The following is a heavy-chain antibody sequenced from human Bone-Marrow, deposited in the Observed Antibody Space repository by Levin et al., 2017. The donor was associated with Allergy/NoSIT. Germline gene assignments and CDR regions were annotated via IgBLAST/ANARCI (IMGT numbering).Heavy chain of an antibody. Sequence: TLSLTCTFAGFSLNTNVVAVGWIRQPPGKALEWLALIYWNDDTRYSPSLKSRLTITKDTSKNQVVLTMTNMDPVDTATYYCAHRDYMATGNGFDYWGQGTLVTVSS. CDR3: AHRDYMATGNGFDY. D-gene: IGHD5-12*01. CDR1: GFSLNTNVVA. J-gene: IGHJ4*02. CDR2: IYWNDDT. V-gene: IGHV2-5*01.